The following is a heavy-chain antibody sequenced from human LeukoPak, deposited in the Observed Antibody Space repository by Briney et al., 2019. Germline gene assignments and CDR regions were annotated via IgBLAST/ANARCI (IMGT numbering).Heavy chain of an antibody. CDR1: GGSISSYY. D-gene: IGHD6-19*01. J-gene: IGHJ2*01. CDR2: IYTSGST. Sequence: SETLSLTCTVSGGSISSYYWSWIRQPAGKGLEWFGRIYTSGSTNYNPSLKSRVTMSVDTSKNQFSLKLSSVTAADTAVYYCARDVHIAVAGEWYFDLWGRGTLVTVSS. V-gene: IGHV4-4*07. CDR3: ARDVHIAVAGEWYFDL.